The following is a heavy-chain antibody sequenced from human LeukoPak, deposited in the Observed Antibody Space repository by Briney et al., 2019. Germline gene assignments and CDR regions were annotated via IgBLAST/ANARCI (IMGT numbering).Heavy chain of an antibody. Sequence: GGSLRLSCVASGFSFSSFEMNWVRQAPGKGLEWVSYISSSGSTIYSADSVRGRFTISRDNAKNSLYLQMNSLRAEDTAVYYCARELNPYYYGSGSYRGVDYWGQGTLVTVSS. CDR1: GFSFSSFE. J-gene: IGHJ4*02. CDR2: ISSSGSTI. D-gene: IGHD3-10*01. CDR3: ARELNPYYYGSGSYRGVDY. V-gene: IGHV3-48*03.